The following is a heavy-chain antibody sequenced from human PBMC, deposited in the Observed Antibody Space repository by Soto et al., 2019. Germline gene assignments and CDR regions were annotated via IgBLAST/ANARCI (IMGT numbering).Heavy chain of an antibody. Sequence: QVQLQESGPGLVKPSQTLSLTCTVSGGSISSGGYYWSWIRQHPGKGLEWIGYIYYSGSTYYNPSPKGRVTISVDTSKNQFSLKLSSVTAADTAVYSCAREPYYYGMDVCGQGTTVTVSS. CDR1: GGSISSGGYY. CDR3: AREPYYYGMDV. CDR2: IYYSGST. V-gene: IGHV4-31*03. J-gene: IGHJ6*02.